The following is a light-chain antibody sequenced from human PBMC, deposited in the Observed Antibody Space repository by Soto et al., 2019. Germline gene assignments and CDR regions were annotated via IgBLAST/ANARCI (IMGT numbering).Light chain of an antibody. CDR1: SSDVGAYNY. J-gene: IGLJ3*02. CDR3: SAYTTRGIPWV. CDR2: QVR. Sequence: QSALTQPASVSGSPGQSITISCTGTSSDVGAYNYVSWYQQHPGKAPKTIIYQVRNRPSGVSNRFSGSKSGSTASLTISGLQAEDEADYYCSAYTTRGIPWVCGGGTKLTVL. V-gene: IGLV2-14*01.